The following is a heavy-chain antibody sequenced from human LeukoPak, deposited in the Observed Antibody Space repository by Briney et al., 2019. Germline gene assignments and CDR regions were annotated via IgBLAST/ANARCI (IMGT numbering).Heavy chain of an antibody. J-gene: IGHJ3*02. CDR1: GGSFSGYY. Sequence: MASETLSLTCAVYGGSFSGYYWSWIRQPPGKGLEWIGEINHSGSTNYNPSLKSRVTISVDTSKNQFSLKLSSVTAADTAVYYCASAAPGYSSSWYPDAFDIWGQGTMVTVSS. V-gene: IGHV4-34*01. CDR3: ASAAPGYSSSWYPDAFDI. CDR2: INHSGST. D-gene: IGHD6-13*01.